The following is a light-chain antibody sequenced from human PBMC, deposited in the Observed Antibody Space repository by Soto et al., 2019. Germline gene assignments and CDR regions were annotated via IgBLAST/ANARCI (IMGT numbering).Light chain of an antibody. V-gene: IGLV1-40*03. J-gene: IGLJ3*02. CDR1: SSNIGAGYD. CDR3: QSYDSSLRGSV. Sequence: QAVVTQPPSVSGAPGQKVTISCTGTSSNIGAGYDVHWYQQLPGAAPKLLIYGNNNRPSGVPDRFSGSKSGASASLAITGLLAEDEADYYCQSYDSSLRGSVFGGGTKLTVL. CDR2: GNN.